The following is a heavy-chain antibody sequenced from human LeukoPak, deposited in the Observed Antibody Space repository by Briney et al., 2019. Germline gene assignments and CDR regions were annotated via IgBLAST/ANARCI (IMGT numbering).Heavy chain of an antibody. CDR2: INPNSGGT. V-gene: IGHV1-2*02. D-gene: IGHD3-10*01. CDR1: GYTFTGYY. Sequence: GASVKVSCKASGYTFTGYYMHWVRQAPGQGLEWMGWINPNSGGTYYTQKFQGRVTMTRDTSISTAYMGLSSLRSEDTAVYYCARGRGFNAYYYGSAPSRFDPWGQGTLVTVSS. J-gene: IGHJ5*02. CDR3: ARGRGFNAYYYGSAPSRFDP.